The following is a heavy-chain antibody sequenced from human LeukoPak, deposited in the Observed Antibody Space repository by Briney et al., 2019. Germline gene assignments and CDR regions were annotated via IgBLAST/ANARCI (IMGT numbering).Heavy chain of an antibody. CDR3: ARVHVYSSSFDP. V-gene: IGHV3-66*01. CDR2: IYSGGST. J-gene: IGHJ5*02. CDR1: GFTVSSNY. Sequence: QTGGSLRLSCAASGFTVSSNYMSWVRQAPGKGLEWVSVIYSGGSTYYADSVKGRFTISRDNSKNTLYLQMNSLRAEDTAVYYCARVHVYSSSFDPWGQGTLVTVSP. D-gene: IGHD6-6*01.